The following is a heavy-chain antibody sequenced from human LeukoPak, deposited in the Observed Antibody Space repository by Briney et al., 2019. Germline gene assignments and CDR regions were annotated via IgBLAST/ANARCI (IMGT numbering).Heavy chain of an antibody. CDR3: AKMRWLQYSYFDS. Sequence: GGSVSLSCAASGFTFSKYVMLWVRQAPGKGLEWVSDISCSSYSIFYADSVKARFTISRDNSKNTLYLQMNSLRAEDTAVYYCAKMRWLQYSYFDSWGQGTLVTVSS. V-gene: IGHV3-23*01. D-gene: IGHD5-24*01. CDR2: ISCSSYSI. CDR1: GFTFSKYV. J-gene: IGHJ4*02.